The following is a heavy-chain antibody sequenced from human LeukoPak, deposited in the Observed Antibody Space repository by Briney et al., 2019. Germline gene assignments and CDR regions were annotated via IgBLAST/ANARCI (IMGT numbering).Heavy chain of an antibody. CDR1: GFTFSSYA. Sequence: GESLRLSCAASGFTFSSYAMHWVRQAPDKGLEWVAVISYDGSNKYYADSVKGRFTISRDNSKNTLYLQMNSLRAEDTAVYYCASRGFDPWGQGTLVTVSS. CDR3: ASRGFDP. CDR2: ISYDGSNK. J-gene: IGHJ5*02. V-gene: IGHV3-30*04.